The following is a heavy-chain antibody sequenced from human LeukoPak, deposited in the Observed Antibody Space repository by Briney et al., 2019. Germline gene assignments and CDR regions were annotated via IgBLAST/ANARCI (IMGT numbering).Heavy chain of an antibody. V-gene: IGHV3-33*01. D-gene: IGHD3-9*01. CDR2: IWYDGSNK. CDR3: ARVPGATWLEDY. CDR1: GFTFSSYG. Sequence: GRSLRLSCAASGFTFSSYGMHWVRQAPGKGLEWVAVIWYDGSNKYYADSVKGRFTISKDNSKNTLYLQMNSLRAEDTAVYYCARVPGATWLEDYWGQGTLVTVSS. J-gene: IGHJ4*02.